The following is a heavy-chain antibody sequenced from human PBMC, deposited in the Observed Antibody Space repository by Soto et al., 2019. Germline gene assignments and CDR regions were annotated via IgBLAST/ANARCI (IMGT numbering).Heavy chain of an antibody. Sequence: EVQLLESGGGLVQPGESLRLSCAASGFTFTNYAMSWLRQAPGKGLEWVSTISASSGSTYYVDSVKGRFSISRDNSKNTLFMRMRSMRAPDKAVYFCAKDQHTPAADYWGQGALGTAAS. D-gene: IGHD2-21*01. CDR3: AKDQHTPAADY. J-gene: IGHJ4*01. CDR1: GFTFTNYA. CDR2: ISASSGST. V-gene: IGHV3-23*01.